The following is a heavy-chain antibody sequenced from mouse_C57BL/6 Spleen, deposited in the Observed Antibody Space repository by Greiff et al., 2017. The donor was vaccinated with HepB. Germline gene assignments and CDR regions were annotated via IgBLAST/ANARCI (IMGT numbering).Heavy chain of an antibody. Sequence: QVQLQQSGAELVKPGASVKLSCKASGYTFTSYWMQWVKQRPGQGLEWIGEIDPSDSYTNYNQKFKGKATLTVDTSSSTAYMQLSSLTSEDSAVYYCARRFITTVEGGFAYWGQGTLVTVSA. J-gene: IGHJ3*01. V-gene: IGHV1-50*01. CDR2: IDPSDSYT. D-gene: IGHD1-1*01. CDR3: ARRFITTVEGGFAY. CDR1: GYTFTSYW.